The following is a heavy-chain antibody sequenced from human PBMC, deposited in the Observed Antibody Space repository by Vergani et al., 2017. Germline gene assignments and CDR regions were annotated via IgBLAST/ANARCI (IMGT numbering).Heavy chain of an antibody. Sequence: QVQLVQSGAEVKKPGASVKVSCKASGYIFTDYYIHCVRQAPGQGLEWMGWINPISGGTNYAQKFQGRVTMTRDTSISTAYMELSRLRSDDTAVFYCVRDGPVEGVHLYLPYSYFDHWGQGTLVTVSS. V-gene: IGHV1-2*02. CDR2: INPISGGT. D-gene: IGHD1-1*01. J-gene: IGHJ4*02. CDR1: GYIFTDYY. CDR3: VRDGPVEGVHLYLPYSYFDH.